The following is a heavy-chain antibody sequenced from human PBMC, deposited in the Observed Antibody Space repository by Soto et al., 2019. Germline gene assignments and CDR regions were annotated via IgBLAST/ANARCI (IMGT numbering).Heavy chain of an antibody. CDR1: GGSVSSGDYY. CDR3: ARDRPRTIYNSAWYSYGLDV. J-gene: IGHJ6*02. Sequence: KPSETLSLTCSVSGGSVSSGDYYWTWIRQPPGKGLEWIGYIYFNGSTNYNPSLKSRVSISSDRSKNQFSLRLSSVTAADTAVYYCARDRPRTIYNSAWYSYGLDVWGLGTTVTVSS. CDR2: IYFNGST. D-gene: IGHD6-19*01. V-gene: IGHV4-61*08.